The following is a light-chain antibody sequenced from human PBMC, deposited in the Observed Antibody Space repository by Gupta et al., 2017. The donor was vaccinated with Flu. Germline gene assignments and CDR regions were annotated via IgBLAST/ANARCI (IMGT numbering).Light chain of an antibody. V-gene: IGKV2-28*01. CDR1: QSLLHSTRYNY. J-gene: IGKJ2*03. CDR3: MQALQTPYS. CDR2: LGS. Sequence: EIVMTQSPLSLPVTPGEPASISCRSSQSLLHSTRYNYLDWYLQKPGQSPQLLIYLGSNRASGVPDRFSGSGSGTDFTLKISRVEAEDVGVYYCMQALQTPYSFGQGTKLEIK.